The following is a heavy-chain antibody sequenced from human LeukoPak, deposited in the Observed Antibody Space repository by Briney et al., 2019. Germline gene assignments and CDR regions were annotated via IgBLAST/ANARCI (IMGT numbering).Heavy chain of an antibody. CDR2: IYYNGNT. CDR3: AREYSSGLSWFDP. J-gene: IGHJ5*02. V-gene: IGHV4-59*01. Sequence: RPSETLSLTCTLSGGSINNYYWSRIRQPPGKGLEWIGYIYYNGNTNYNPSLKSRVTISVDTSKNQFSLKLSSVTAADTAVYFCAREYSSGLSWFDPWGQGTLVTVSS. D-gene: IGHD6-19*01. CDR1: GGSINNYY.